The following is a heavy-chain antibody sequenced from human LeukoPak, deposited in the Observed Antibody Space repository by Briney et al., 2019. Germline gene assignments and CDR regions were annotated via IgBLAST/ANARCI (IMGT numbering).Heavy chain of an antibody. CDR3: AASNIVAKNGDY. CDR1: GGSFSGYY. CDR2: INHSGST. D-gene: IGHD5-12*01. V-gene: IGHV4-34*01. Sequence: SETLSLTCAVYGGSFSGYYWSWIRQPPGKGLEWIGEINHSGSTNYNPSLKSRVTISVDTSKNQFSLKLSSVTAADTAVYYCAASNIVAKNGDYWGQGTLVTVSS. J-gene: IGHJ4*02.